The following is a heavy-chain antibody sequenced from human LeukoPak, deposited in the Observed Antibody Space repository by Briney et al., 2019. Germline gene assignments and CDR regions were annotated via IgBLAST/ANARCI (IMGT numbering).Heavy chain of an antibody. CDR2: IYYSGST. CDR3: ARERWEVERGPPDYYYYYGMDV. V-gene: IGHV4-59*01. D-gene: IGHD1-1*01. Sequence: SETLSLTCTVSGGSISSYYWSWIRQPPGKGLEWIGYIYYSGSTNYNPSLKSRVTISVNTSKNQFSLKLSSVTAADTAVYYCARERWEVERGPPDYYYYYGMDVWGQGTTVTVSS. J-gene: IGHJ6*02. CDR1: GGSISSYY.